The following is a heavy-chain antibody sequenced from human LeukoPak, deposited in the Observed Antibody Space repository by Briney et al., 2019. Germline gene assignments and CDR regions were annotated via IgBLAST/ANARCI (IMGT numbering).Heavy chain of an antibody. CDR1: GFTFSSYS. D-gene: IGHD6-13*01. V-gene: IGHV3-21*01. CDR2: ISSSSSYI. CDR3: ATLRGAAAGLYFDY. J-gene: IGHJ4*02. Sequence: GGSLRLSCAASGFTFSSYSMNWVRQAPGKGLEWVSSISSSSSYIYYADSVKGRFTISRDNAKNSLYLQMNSLRAEDTAVYYCATLRGAAAGLYFDYWGQGTLVTVSS.